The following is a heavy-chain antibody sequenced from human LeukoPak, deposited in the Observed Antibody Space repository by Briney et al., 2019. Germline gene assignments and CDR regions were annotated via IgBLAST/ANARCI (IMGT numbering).Heavy chain of an antibody. Sequence: ASVKVSCKASGYTFTSYYMHWVRQAPGQGLEWMGIINPTGGSTTYAQKFQGRVTMTRDTSTSTVYMELSSLRSDDTAVYYCARTAARRFDYWGQGTLVTVSS. D-gene: IGHD6-6*01. V-gene: IGHV1-46*01. CDR3: ARTAARRFDY. CDR1: GYTFTSYY. J-gene: IGHJ4*02. CDR2: INPTGGST.